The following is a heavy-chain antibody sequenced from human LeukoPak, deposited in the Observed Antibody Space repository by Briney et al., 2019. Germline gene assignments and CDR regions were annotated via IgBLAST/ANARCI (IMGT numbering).Heavy chain of an antibody. Sequence: GGSLRLSCAASGFTFSSYAMSWVRQAPGKGLEWVSAISGSGGSTYYADSVKGRFTISRDNAKNSLYLQMSSLRAEDTAVYYCARGRGNYATKKWRHDYWGQGTLVTVSS. CDR1: GFTFSSYA. CDR2: ISGSGGST. J-gene: IGHJ4*02. D-gene: IGHD1-7*01. V-gene: IGHV3-23*01. CDR3: ARGRGNYATKKWRHDY.